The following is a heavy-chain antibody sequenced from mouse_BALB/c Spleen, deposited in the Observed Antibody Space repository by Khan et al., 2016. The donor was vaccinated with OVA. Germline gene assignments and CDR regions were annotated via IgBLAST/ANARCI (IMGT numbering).Heavy chain of an antibody. D-gene: IGHD2-4*01. Sequence: QVQLKQSGPGLVAPSQSLSITCTVSGFSLSNYGVHWVRQPPGKGLEWLGVIWTGGITNSALMSRLSLSKDNSKSQVFLKMNRLQTDDTAIYYCARSYDYDVGGFAYWGQGTLVTVSA. V-gene: IGHV2-9*02. CDR3: ARSYDYDVGGFAY. CDR2: IWTGGIT. CDR1: GFSLSNYG. J-gene: IGHJ3*01.